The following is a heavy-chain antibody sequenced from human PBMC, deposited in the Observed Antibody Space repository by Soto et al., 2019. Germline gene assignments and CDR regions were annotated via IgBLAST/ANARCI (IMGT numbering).Heavy chain of an antibody. CDR3: ARXGMDTAMDPYYYYGMDV. D-gene: IGHD5-18*01. CDR2: IWYDGSNK. V-gene: IGHV3-33*01. Sequence: PGGSLRLSCAASGFTFSSYGMHWVRQAPGKGLEWVAVIWYDGSNKYYADSVKGRFTISRDNSKNTLYLQMNSLRAEDTAVYYCARXGMDTAMDPYYYYGMDVWGQGTTVTVSS. CDR1: GFTFSSYG. J-gene: IGHJ6*02.